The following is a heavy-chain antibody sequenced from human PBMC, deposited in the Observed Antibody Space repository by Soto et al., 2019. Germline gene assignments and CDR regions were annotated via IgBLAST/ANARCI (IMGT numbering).Heavy chain of an antibody. V-gene: IGHV1-69*13. CDR3: ARTYYYDSSGLYGMDV. CDR2: IIPIFGTA. J-gene: IGHJ6*02. CDR1: GGTFSSYA. D-gene: IGHD3-22*01. Sequence: VASVKVSCKASGGTFSSYAISWVRQAPGQGLEWMGGIIPIFGTANYAQKFQGRVTITADESTSTAYMELSSLRSEDTAVYYCARTYYYDSSGLYGMDVWGQGTTVTVSS.